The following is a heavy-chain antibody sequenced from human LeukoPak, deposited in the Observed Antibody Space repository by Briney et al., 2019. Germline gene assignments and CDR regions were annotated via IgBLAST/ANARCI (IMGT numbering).Heavy chain of an antibody. Sequence: GGSLRLSCAASGFTFSSYGMHWVRQAPGKGLEWVAFIRYDGSKKYYADSVKGRFTISRDNSKNTLYLQMNSLRAEDTAVYYCAKVVYGEHYCDYWGQGTLVSVSS. D-gene: IGHD4-17*01. J-gene: IGHJ4*02. CDR1: GFTFSSYG. CDR3: AKVVYGEHYCDY. V-gene: IGHV3-30*02. CDR2: IRYDGSKK.